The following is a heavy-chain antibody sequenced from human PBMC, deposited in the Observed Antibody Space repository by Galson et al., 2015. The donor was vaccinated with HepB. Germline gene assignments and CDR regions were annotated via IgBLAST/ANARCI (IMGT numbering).Heavy chain of an antibody. J-gene: IGHJ4*02. CDR2: IDWDGDK. Sequence: PALVKPTQTLTLTCTFSGFSLSTTGMCVSWVRQTPGKALEWLALIDWDGDKYYKASLNSRFTVSKDTSKNQVVLTMTNMDPVDTATYYCARATPGIAVAGRGAYYFDYWGQGIPVTVSS. CDR1: GFSLSTTGMC. V-gene: IGHV2-70*20. CDR3: ARATPGIAVAGRGAYYFDY. D-gene: IGHD6-19*01.